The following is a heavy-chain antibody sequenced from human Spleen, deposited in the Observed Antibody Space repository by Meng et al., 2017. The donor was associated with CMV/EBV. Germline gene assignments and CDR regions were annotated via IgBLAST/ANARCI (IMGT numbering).Heavy chain of an antibody. CDR1: GGSIRSSSYY. J-gene: IGHJ4*02. CDR3: ARGGDPDYFDY. D-gene: IGHD3-16*01. Sequence: GSLRLSCTVSGGSIRSSSYYWGWIRQPPGKGLEWIGSIYYSGSTYYNPSLMSRVTISINTSKNQFSLKLSSVTAADTAVFYCARGGDPDYFDYWGQGTLVTVSS. V-gene: IGHV4-39*07. CDR2: IYYSGST.